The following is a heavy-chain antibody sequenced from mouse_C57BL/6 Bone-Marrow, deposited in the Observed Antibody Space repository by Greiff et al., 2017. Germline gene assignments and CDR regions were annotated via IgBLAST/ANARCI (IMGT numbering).Heavy chain of an antibody. Sequence: VQLQQPGAELVKPGASVKMSCKASGYTFTSYWITWVKQRPGQGLEWIGDIYPGSGSTNYNEKFKSKATLTVDTSSSTAYMQLSSLTSEDSAVYYCARAYGSSYWYFEVWGTGTTVTVSA. CDR2: IYPGSGST. V-gene: IGHV1-55*01. CDR3: ARAYGSSYWYFEV. D-gene: IGHD1-1*01. J-gene: IGHJ1*03. CDR1: GYTFTSYW.